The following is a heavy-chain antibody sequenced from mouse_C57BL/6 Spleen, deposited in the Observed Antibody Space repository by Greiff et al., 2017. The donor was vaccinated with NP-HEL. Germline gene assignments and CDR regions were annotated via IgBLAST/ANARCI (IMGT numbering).Heavy chain of an antibody. J-gene: IGHJ3*01. V-gene: IGHV1-63*01. D-gene: IGHD2-5*01. CDR2: IYPGGGYT. Sequence: VQLQQSGAELVRPGTSVKMSCKASGYTFTNYWIGWAKQRPGHGLEWIGDIYPGGGYTNYNEKFKGKATLTADKSSSTAYMQFSSLTSEDSAIYYCARKSNYGGVAYWGQGTLVTVSA. CDR1: GYTFTNYW. CDR3: ARKSNYGGVAY.